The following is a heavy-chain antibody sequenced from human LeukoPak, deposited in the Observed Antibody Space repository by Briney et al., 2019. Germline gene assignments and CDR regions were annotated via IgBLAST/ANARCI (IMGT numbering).Heavy chain of an antibody. D-gene: IGHD5/OR15-5a*01. CDR2: ISKSGGT. Sequence: SETLSLTCNVSGASISSGDYYWSWIGQPPGKGLEWIGYISKSGGTYYNPSVSRRLTISRDTSKNQFSVRLSSVTAADTAVYYCARGGDIASSVGSHFDYWGQGSLVTVSS. CDR3: ARGGDIASSVGSHFDY. V-gene: IGHV4-30-4*01. CDR1: GASISSGDYY. J-gene: IGHJ4*02.